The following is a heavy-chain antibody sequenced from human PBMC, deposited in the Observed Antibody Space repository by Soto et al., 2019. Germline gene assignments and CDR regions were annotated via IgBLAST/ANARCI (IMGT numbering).Heavy chain of an antibody. CDR2: MNPNIGNT. J-gene: IGHJ6*04. D-gene: IGHD3-3*01. CDR1: AYTLTSYD. Sequence: ASVKVSCKASAYTLTSYDINWVRQATGQGLEWMGWMNPNIGNTGYAQKFQGRVTMTRNTSISTAYMELSSLRSEDTAVYYCARVGSYDFWSGPRYYYYYGSDALGEETTVTGSS. V-gene: IGHV1-8*01. CDR3: ARVGSYDFWSGPRYYYYYGSDA.